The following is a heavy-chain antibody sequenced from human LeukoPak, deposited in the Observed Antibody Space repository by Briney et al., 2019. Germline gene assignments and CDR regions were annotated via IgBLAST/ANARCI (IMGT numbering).Heavy chain of an antibody. CDR2: IKQDGSEK. V-gene: IGHV3-7*01. Sequence: GGSLRLSCAASGFTFSSYWMSWVRQAPGKGLEWVANIKQDGSEKYYVDSVKGRSTISRDNAKNSLYLQMNSLRAEDTAVYYCARIDSGYDYSSIAAAGTAIRYYFDYWGQGTLVTVSS. CDR1: GFTFSSYW. CDR3: ARIDSGYDYSSIAAAGTAIRYYFDY. D-gene: IGHD6-13*01. J-gene: IGHJ4*02.